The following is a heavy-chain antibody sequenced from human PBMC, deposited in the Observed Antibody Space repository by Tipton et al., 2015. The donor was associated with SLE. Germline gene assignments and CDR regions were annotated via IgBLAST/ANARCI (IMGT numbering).Heavy chain of an antibody. CDR1: GGSIRSGDYY. Sequence: TLSLTCTVSGGSIRSGDYYWSWIRQHPGKGLEWIGYIHDSGATFYNPSLRSRSAISVDTSQNQFSLRLTSATAADTAIYYCARHPGASFDFWGQVILVTVSS. V-gene: IGHV4-31*03. CDR3: ARHPGASFDF. CDR2: IHDSGAT. J-gene: IGHJ4*02.